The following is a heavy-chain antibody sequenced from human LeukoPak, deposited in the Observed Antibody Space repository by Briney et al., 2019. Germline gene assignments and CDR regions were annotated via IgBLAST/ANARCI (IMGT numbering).Heavy chain of an antibody. J-gene: IGHJ4*02. CDR3: ATSSVRY. CDR1: GYKFSDYW. Sequence: GESLMISCRVSGYKFSDYWIGWVRQLPGKGLDWMGIIYPYNSETRYSPSFQGQVTISVDMSISTTYLQWDSLKAPDTAIYYCATSSVRYWGQGTLVTVSS. CDR2: IYPYNSET. V-gene: IGHV5-51*01. D-gene: IGHD3-9*01.